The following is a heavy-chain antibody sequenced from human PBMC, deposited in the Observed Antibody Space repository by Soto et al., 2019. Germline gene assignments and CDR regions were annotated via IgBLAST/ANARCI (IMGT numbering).Heavy chain of an antibody. CDR1: GYTFTRYP. V-gene: IGHV1-18*04. CDR3: ARRHLDYGDYYGY. Sequence: VASVKVSCKASGYTFTRYPITWVRQAPGQGLEWMGWITTYTGNTNYAQKFQGRVTMTTDTSTSTAYMELRSLTSDDTAVYYCARRHLDYGDYYGYWGQGTLVTV. J-gene: IGHJ4*02. CDR2: ITTYTGNT. D-gene: IGHD4-17*01.